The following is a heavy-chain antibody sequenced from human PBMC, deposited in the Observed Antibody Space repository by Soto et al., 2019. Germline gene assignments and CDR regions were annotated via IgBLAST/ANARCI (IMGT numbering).Heavy chain of an antibody. CDR2: ISGSGGST. CDR1: EFTSTSRA. Sequence: AAEFTSTSRAMSRVHKTPGKGLEWVSAISGSGGSTYYADSVKGRFTISRDNSKNTLYLQMNSLRAEDTAVYYCAKCSGSYTYYFDFWGQGTLVTVSS. V-gene: IGHV3-23*01. CDR3: AKCSGSYTYYFDF. D-gene: IGHD1-26*01. J-gene: IGHJ4*02.